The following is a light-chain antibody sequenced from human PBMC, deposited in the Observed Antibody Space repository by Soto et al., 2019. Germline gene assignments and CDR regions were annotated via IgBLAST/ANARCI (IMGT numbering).Light chain of an antibody. Sequence: IQMTQSPSSLSASVGDRVTITCRASQSISNYLNWYQQKPGKAPNLLIYAASSLQSGVPSRFSGSGSGTDFTLTISSLQPEDFATYYCQQSYSTPITFGGGTKVDIK. CDR3: QQSYSTPIT. V-gene: IGKV1-39*01. CDR2: AAS. CDR1: QSISNY. J-gene: IGKJ4*01.